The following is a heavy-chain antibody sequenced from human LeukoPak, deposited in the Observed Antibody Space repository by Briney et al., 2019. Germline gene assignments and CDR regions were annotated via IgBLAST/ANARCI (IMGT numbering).Heavy chain of an antibody. J-gene: IGHJ4*02. CDR2: VVSSGDTT. D-gene: IGHD2-21*02. Sequence: PGGSLRLSCAASGFTFNNYAMSWVRQVPGEGLEWVSSVVSSGDTTLYADSVKGRFTISRDNSKNTLYLQMNSLRAEDTAIYYCAKFGFWVRGDCDFNYWGQGTLVTVSS. V-gene: IGHV3-23*01. CDR3: AKFGFWVRGDCDFNY. CDR1: GFTFNNYA.